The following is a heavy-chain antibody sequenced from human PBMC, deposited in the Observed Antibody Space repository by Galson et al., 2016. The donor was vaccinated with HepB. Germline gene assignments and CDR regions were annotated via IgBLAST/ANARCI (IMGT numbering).Heavy chain of an antibody. CDR1: GFTFSSYW. Sequence: SLRLSCAASGFTFSSYWMHWVRQAPGKGLVWVSRINSDGGSKDYADSVTGRFTISRANAKNTLYLQMNSLRDEDTAVYFCARGGGKPGISYGLDVWGQGTTVTVSS. J-gene: IGHJ6*02. CDR2: INSDGGSK. D-gene: IGHD3-10*01. CDR3: ARGGGKPGISYGLDV. V-gene: IGHV3-74*01.